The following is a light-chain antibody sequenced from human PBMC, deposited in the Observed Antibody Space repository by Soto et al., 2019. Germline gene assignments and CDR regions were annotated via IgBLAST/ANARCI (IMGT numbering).Light chain of an antibody. CDR3: HHFVNSLTWT. CDR2: GAS. CDR1: QSVSSTC. V-gene: IGKV3-20*01. J-gene: IGKJ1*01. Sequence: EIVLTQSPGTLSLSPGERATLSCRASQSVSSTCLIWYQQKPGQAPRLLIYGASSRATGVPDRFSGGGSGTDFTLTISRLEPEDFAVYYCHHFVNSLTWTFGQGTKVEIK.